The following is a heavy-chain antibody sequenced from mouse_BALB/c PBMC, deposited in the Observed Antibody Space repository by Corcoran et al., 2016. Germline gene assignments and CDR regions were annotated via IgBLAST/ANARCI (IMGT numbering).Heavy chain of an antibody. V-gene: IGHV4-1*02. CDR3: ARHHYYVSGYFDV. CDR2: INPDSSTI. CDR1: GFDFSRYW. J-gene: IGHJ1*01. D-gene: IGHD1-2*01. Sequence: EVKLLESVGGMGQPGGSLKLSCADSGFDFSRYWMSWVRQAPGKGLEWIGEINPDSSTIKYTPSLKDKFIISRDNAKNTLYLEMSKVRSEDTALYYCARHHYYVSGYFDVWGAGTTVTVSS.